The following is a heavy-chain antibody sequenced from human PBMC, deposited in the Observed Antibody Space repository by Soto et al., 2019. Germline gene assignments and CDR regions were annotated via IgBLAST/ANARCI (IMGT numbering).Heavy chain of an antibody. D-gene: IGHD4-17*01. CDR2: IYYSGST. CDR1: GGSISSSSYY. CDR3: ASHVSYGDSIFDY. J-gene: IGHJ4*02. Sequence: TLSLTCTVSGGSISSSSYYWGWIRQPPGKGLEWIGSIYYSGSTYYNPSLKSRVTISVDTSKNQFSLKLSSVTAADTAVVYCASHVSYGDSIFDYLGQGTLVTVSS. V-gene: IGHV4-39*01.